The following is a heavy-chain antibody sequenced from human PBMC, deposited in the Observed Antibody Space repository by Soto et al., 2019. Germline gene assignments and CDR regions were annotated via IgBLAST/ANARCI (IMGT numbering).Heavy chain of an antibody. D-gene: IGHD2-21*02. CDR2: INAGNGNT. CDR1: GYTFTSYA. CDR3: ARSIVVVTALDY. Sequence: QVPLVQSGAEEKKPGASVKVSCKASGYTFTSYAMHWVRQAPGQRLEWMGWINAGNGNTKYSQKFQGRVTITRDTSASTACMELSSLRSEETAVYYCARSIVVVTALDYWGQGTLVTVSS. J-gene: IGHJ4*02. V-gene: IGHV1-3*05.